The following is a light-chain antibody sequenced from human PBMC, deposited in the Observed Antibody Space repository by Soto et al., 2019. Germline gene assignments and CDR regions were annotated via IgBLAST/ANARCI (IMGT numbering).Light chain of an antibody. J-gene: IGKJ1*01. CDR1: QSIGRW. CDR2: AAS. Sequence: DIQMTQSPSTLSASVGDTVTVTCRASQSIGRWLAWYQQKPGKAPEVLIYAASYLQTGVPSRFSGRGSGTDFTLTISRLEPEDFAVYYCQQYGSLSWTFGQGTKVDIK. CDR3: QQYGSLSWT. V-gene: IGKV1-5*01.